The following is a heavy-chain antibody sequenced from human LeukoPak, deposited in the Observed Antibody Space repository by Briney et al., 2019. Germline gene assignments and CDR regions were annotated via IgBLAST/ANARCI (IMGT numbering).Heavy chain of an antibody. CDR1: GGTFTSFV. D-gene: IGHD3-9*01. V-gene: IGHV1-69*13. Sequence: ASVKVSCKASGGTFTSFVISWVRQAPGQGLEWVGGIIPVFNTTSYAQKLVGRVTITADESTRTAFMELSGLRSEDTAVYYCARERGTFHDVLTGYRRGSEFDYWGQGTLVTVSS. J-gene: IGHJ4*02. CDR3: ARERGTFHDVLTGYRRGSEFDY. CDR2: IIPVFNTT.